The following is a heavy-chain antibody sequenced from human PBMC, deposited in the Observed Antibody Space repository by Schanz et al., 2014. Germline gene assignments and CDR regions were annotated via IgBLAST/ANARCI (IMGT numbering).Heavy chain of an antibody. Sequence: QLQLQESGPGLVKPSETLSLICSVSGGSINSNSYYWGWIRQPPGKGLEWIGNVFYTGTTYTNPSLRSRLSLSVDPPNNQFSLKLPSVPAADTAVYFCARHGPLAGIPLDYWGRGTLVTVSS. CDR3: ARHGPLAGIPLDY. V-gene: IGHV4-39*01. CDR1: GGSINSNSYY. J-gene: IGHJ4*02. CDR2: VFYTGTT. D-gene: IGHD6-19*01.